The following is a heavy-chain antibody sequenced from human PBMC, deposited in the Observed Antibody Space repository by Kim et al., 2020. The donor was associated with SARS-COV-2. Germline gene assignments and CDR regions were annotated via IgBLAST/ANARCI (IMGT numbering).Heavy chain of an antibody. D-gene: IGHD7-27*01. J-gene: IGHJ3*02. CDR3: ARDKWGTELDAFDI. Sequence: AEPVKGRFTISRDNSKNTLYLQMNSLRAEDTAVYYCARDKWGTELDAFDIWGQGTMVTVSS. V-gene: IGHV3-30*01.